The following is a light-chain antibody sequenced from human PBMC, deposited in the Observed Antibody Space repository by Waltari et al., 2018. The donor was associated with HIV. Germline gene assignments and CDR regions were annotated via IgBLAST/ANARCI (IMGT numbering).Light chain of an antibody. CDR2: SNN. Sequence: QSVLTQPPSASGTPGQRVTISCSGSRSNIGSNTVNWYQQLPGTAPKLLIYSNNQRPSGVPDRLSGSKSGTSASLAISGLQSEVEADYYCATWDDSLNGPVFGGGTQLTVL. V-gene: IGLV1-44*01. CDR3: ATWDDSLNGPV. J-gene: IGLJ2*01. CDR1: RSNIGSNT.